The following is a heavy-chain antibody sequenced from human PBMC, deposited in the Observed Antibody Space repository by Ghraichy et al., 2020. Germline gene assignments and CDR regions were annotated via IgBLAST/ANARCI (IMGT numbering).Heavy chain of an antibody. Sequence: GESLNISCAASGFTFSDYYMSWIRQAPGKGLEWVSYISSSSSYTNYADSVKGRFTISRDNAKNSLYLQMNSLRAEDTAVYYCAREYSSSRYYYYGMDVWGQGTTVTVSS. V-gene: IGHV3-11*06. CDR1: GFTFSDYY. J-gene: IGHJ6*02. CDR3: AREYSSSRYYYYGMDV. D-gene: IGHD6-6*01. CDR2: ISSSSSYT.